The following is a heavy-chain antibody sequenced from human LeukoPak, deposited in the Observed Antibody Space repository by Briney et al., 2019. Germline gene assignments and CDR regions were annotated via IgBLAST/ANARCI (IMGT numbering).Heavy chain of an antibody. CDR1: GFTFSSYA. CDR2: ISYDGSNK. Sequence: GGSLRLSCAASGFTFSSYAMHWVRQAPGKGLEWVAVISYDGSNKYYADSVKGRFTISRDNSKNTLYLQMNSLRAEDTAVYYCARRAAAGTPYYYYGMDAWGQGTTVTVSS. J-gene: IGHJ6*02. CDR3: ARRAAAGTPYYYYGMDA. D-gene: IGHD6-13*01. V-gene: IGHV3-30-3*01.